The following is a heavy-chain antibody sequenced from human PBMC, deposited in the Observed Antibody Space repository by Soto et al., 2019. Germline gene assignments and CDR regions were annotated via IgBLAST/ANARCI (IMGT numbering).Heavy chain of an antibody. Sequence: PSETLSLTCTVSGGSISSGGYYWSWIRQHPGKGLEWIGYIYYSGSTYYNPSLKSRVTISVDTSKNQFSLKLSSVTAADTAVYYCASVAPTTVTNLPSNYSYGMDVWGQGTTVTVSS. CDR1: GGSISSGGYY. CDR2: IYYSGST. J-gene: IGHJ6*02. CDR3: ASVAPTTVTNLPSNYSYGMDV. V-gene: IGHV4-31*03. D-gene: IGHD4-4*01.